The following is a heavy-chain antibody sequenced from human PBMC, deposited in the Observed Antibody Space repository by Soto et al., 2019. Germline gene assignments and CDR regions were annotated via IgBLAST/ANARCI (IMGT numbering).Heavy chain of an antibody. CDR2: MNPNSGNT. D-gene: IGHD4-17*01. CDR3: ARQDGDYENFDY. V-gene: IGHV1-8*01. CDR1: GYTFTSYD. Sequence: ASVKVSCKASGYTFTSYDINWVRQATGQGLEWMGWMNPNSGNTGYAQKFQGRVTMTTNTSINTAYIELSSLRSEDTAVYYCARQDGDYENFDYWGQGTLVTVSS. J-gene: IGHJ4*02.